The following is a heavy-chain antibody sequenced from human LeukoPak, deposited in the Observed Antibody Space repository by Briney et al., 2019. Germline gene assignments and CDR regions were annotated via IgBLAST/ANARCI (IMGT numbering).Heavy chain of an antibody. V-gene: IGHV1-2*02. J-gene: IGHJ6*03. CDR3: ARDQEEQWLALYYYYMDV. Sequence: ASVKVSCKASGYTFTGYYMHWVRQAPGQGLEWMGWINPNSGGTNYAQKFQGRVTMTRDTSISTAYMELSRLRSDDTAVYYCARDQEEQWLALYYYYMDVWGKGTTVTVSS. CDR2: INPNSGGT. D-gene: IGHD6-19*01. CDR1: GYTFTGYY.